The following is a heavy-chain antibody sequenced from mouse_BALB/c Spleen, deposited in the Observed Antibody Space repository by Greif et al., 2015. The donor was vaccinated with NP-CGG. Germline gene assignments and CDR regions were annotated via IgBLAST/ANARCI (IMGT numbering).Heavy chain of an antibody. D-gene: IGHD2-14*01. J-gene: IGHJ3*01. V-gene: IGHV1-9*01. CDR3: ARGYYRYDDLAWFAY. CDR1: GYTFSSYW. Sequence: QVQLQQSGAELMKPGASVKISCKATGYTFSSYWIEWVKQRPGHGLEWIGEILPGSGSTNYNERFKGKATFTADTSSNTAYMQLSSLTSEDSAVYYCARGYYRYDDLAWFAYWGQGTLVTVSA. CDR2: ILPGSGST.